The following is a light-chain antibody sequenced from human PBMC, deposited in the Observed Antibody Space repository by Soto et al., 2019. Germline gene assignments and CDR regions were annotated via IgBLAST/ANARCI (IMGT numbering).Light chain of an antibody. CDR1: SSDVGNYNL. V-gene: IGLV2-23*01. Sequence: QSALTQPASVSGSPGQSITISRTGTSSDVGNYNLVSWYQQHPGKAPKLMIYEGSKRPSGVSNRFSGSKSGNTASLTISILQAEDEADYYCCSYAGSSTYVFGTGTKGTVL. CDR2: EGS. CDR3: CSYAGSSTYV. J-gene: IGLJ1*01.